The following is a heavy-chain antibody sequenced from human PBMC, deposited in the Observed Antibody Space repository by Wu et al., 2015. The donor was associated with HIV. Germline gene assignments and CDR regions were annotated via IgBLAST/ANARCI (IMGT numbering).Heavy chain of an antibody. J-gene: IGHJ4*02. CDR1: GGTFSDYG. D-gene: IGHD6-13*01. CDR2: IIPIYDTP. V-gene: IGHV1-69*13. CDR3: ASYGPSRYSSSWYYFDY. Sequence: QVHLVQSGVEVKKPGSSLKVSCKVVGGTFSDYGINWVRQAPGQGLEWMGRIIPIYDTPNYAQKFQGRVTITADESTRTAYMELSSLRSEDTAVYYCASYGPSRYSSSWYYFDYVGPGNAGHRLL.